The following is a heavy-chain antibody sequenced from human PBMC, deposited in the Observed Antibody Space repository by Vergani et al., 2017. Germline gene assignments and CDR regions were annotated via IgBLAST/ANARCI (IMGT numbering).Heavy chain of an antibody. CDR2: ISGSGGST. Sequence: EVQLVESGGGLVKPGGSLRLSCAASGFTFSSYAMSWVRQAPGKGLEWVSAISGSGGSTYYADSVKGRFTISRDNSKNTLYLQMNSLRAEDTAVYYCAKCHCSSTSCYIWGRDNWFDPWGQGTLVTVSS. CDR3: AKCHCSSTSCYIWGRDNWFDP. D-gene: IGHD2-2*02. J-gene: IGHJ5*02. V-gene: IGHV3-23*04. CDR1: GFTFSSYA.